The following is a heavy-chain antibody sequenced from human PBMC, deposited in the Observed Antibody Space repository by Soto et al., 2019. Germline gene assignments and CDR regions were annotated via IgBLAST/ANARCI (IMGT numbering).Heavy chain of an antibody. V-gene: IGHV3-33*01. D-gene: IGHD2-15*01. Sequence: GSLRLSCAASGFTFSSYGMHWVRQAPGKGLEWVAVIWYDGSNKYYADSVKGRFTISRDNSKNTLYLQMNSLRAEDTAVYYCARDRGRVVAYYYYGMDVWGQGTTVTVSS. CDR3: ARDRGRVVAYYYYGMDV. J-gene: IGHJ6*02. CDR2: IWYDGSNK. CDR1: GFTFSSYG.